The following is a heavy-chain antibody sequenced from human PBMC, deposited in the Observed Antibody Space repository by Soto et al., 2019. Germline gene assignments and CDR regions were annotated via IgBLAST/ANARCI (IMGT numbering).Heavy chain of an antibody. CDR3: ARVSGNLWYYYYGMDV. D-gene: IGHD1-26*01. Sequence: SLTCTVSGGSISSGGYYWSWVRQHPGTGLEWIGYIYYSGSTCYNPSLKSRVTISVDTSKNQFSLKLSSVTAADTAVYYCARVSGNLWYYYYGMDVWGQGTTVTVSS. CDR1: GGSISSGGYY. CDR2: IYYSGST. V-gene: IGHV4-31*03. J-gene: IGHJ6*02.